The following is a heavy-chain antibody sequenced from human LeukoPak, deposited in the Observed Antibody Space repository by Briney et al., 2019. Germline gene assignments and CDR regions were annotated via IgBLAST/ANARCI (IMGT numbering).Heavy chain of an antibody. CDR3: ARAPGGGYVITLADY. V-gene: IGHV4-39*07. J-gene: IGHJ4*02. Sequence: PSETLSLTCTVSGGSISSSSYYWGWIRQPPGKGLEWIGSIYYSGSTYYNPSLKSRVTISVDTSKNQFSLKLSSVTAADTAVYYCARAPGGGYVITLADYWGQGTLVTVSS. CDR2: IYYSGST. D-gene: IGHD5-12*01. CDR1: GGSISSSSYY.